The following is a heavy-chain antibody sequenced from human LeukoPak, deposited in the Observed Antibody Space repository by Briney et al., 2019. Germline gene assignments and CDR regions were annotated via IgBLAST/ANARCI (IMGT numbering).Heavy chain of an antibody. Sequence: GGSLRLSCAASGFTFRDAWMTWVRQAPGKGLEWVANIKQEGIERSYVDSVKGRFTISRDDAKNSLHLQMNSLRAEDTAVYFCARDFQNIATDFWGRGTPVTVSS. V-gene: IGHV3-7*01. CDR1: GFTFRDAW. D-gene: IGHD2/OR15-2a*01. CDR3: ARDFQNIATDF. CDR2: IKQEGIER. J-gene: IGHJ4*02.